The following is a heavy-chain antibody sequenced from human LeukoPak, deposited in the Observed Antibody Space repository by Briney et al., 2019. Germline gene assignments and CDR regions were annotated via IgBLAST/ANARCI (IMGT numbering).Heavy chain of an antibody. Sequence: ASVKVSCKASGYTFTSNYIHWVRQAPGQGLEWMGMIYPRDGSTSYAQKFQGRVTVTRDTSTSTVHMELSGLRPEDTAVYYCARDQEGFDYWGQGALVTVSS. J-gene: IGHJ4*02. V-gene: IGHV1-46*01. CDR3: ARDQEGFDY. CDR1: GYTFTSNY. CDR2: IYPRDGST.